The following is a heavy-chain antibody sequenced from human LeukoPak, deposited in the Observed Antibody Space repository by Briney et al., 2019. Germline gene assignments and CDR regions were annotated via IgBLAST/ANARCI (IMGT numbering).Heavy chain of an antibody. Sequence: ASETLSLTCVVYGGSFSDYYWTWIRQPPGKGLEWIGEINHSGRANYNPSLKSRVTVSLDTSKNQVSLKVSSVTAADTAVYYCARGVYIAAAQYGYWGQGTLVTVSS. CDR2: INHSGRA. CDR1: GGSFSDYY. V-gene: IGHV4-34*01. J-gene: IGHJ4*02. D-gene: IGHD6-13*01. CDR3: ARGVYIAAAQYGY.